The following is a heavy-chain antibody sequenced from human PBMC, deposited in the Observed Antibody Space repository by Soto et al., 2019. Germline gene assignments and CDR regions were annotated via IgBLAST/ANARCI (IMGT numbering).Heavy chain of an antibody. CDR3: AKGPRSIAVAGAPNYVDY. CDR1: GFTFSSYA. CDR2: ISGSGGST. J-gene: IGHJ4*02. Sequence: GGSLRLSCAASGFTFSSYAMSWVRQAPGKGLEWVSAISGSGGSTYYADSVKGRFTISRDNSKNTLYLQMNSLRAEDTAVYYCAKGPRSIAVAGAPNYVDYWGQGTLVTVSS. D-gene: IGHD6-19*01. V-gene: IGHV3-23*01.